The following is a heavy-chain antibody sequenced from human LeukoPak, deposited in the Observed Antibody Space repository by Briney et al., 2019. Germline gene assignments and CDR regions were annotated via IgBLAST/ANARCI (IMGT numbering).Heavy chain of an antibody. CDR2: IWYDGSNK. CDR3: ARAPYDILTGYSYYFPY. D-gene: IGHD3-9*01. Sequence: GSLRLSCSASGFPLRSYGLHWVRQAPGKGLEWGAGIWYDGSNKYYADSVKGRFTISRDNSKNTLYLQMNSLRAEDTAVYYCARAPYDILTGYSYYFPYWGQGTLVTVSS. CDR1: GFPLRSYG. J-gene: IGHJ4*02. V-gene: IGHV3-33*01.